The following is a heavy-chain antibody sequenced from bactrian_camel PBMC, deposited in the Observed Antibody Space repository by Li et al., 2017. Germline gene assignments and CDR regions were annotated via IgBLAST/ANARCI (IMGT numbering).Heavy chain of an antibody. CDR1: VESYGRPC. CDR2: ISIGGSST. V-gene: IGHV3S1*01. CDR3: AAENTLGRFARLLHKFLRFS. J-gene: IGHJ4*01. Sequence: HVQLVESGGGSVEPGGSLRLSCSVAVESYGRPCLAWFRQVPGKEREGVAAISIGGSSTYYNDSGQGRFSISLHNAKNTLYLQMDSLKPEDTAVYYCAAENTLGRFARLLHKFLRFSIGARGPRSPSP. D-gene: IGHD2*01.